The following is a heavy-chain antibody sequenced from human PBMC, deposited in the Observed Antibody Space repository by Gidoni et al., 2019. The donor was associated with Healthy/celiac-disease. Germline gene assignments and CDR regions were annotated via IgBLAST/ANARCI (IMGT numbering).Heavy chain of an antibody. CDR3: ARHVGLSSFGVVIIDPWFDP. CDR1: GGSISSSSYY. D-gene: IGHD3-3*01. CDR2: IYYSGRT. V-gene: IGHV4-39*01. Sequence: QLQLQESGPGLVKPSETLSLTCTVSGGSISSSSYYWGWIRQPPGKGLELIGSIYYSGRTYYNPSLKSRVTISVDTSKNQFSLKLSSVTAADTAVYYCARHVGLSSFGVVIIDPWFDPWGQGTLVTVSS. J-gene: IGHJ5*02.